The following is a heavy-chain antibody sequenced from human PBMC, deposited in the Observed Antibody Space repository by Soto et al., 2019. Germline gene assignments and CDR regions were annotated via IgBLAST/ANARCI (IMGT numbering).Heavy chain of an antibody. J-gene: IGHJ6*02. CDR2: INHSGST. CDR1: GGSFSGYY. D-gene: IGHD5-18*01. V-gene: IGHV4-34*01. CDR3: ARGRGYSYGKGYYYYGMDV. Sequence: QVQLQQWGAGLLKPSETLSLTCAVYGGSFSGYYWSWIRQPPGKGLEWIGEINHSGSTNYNPSLKSRVTISVDTSKNQFPLKLSSVTAADTAVYYCARGRGYSYGKGYYYYGMDVWGQGTTVTVSS.